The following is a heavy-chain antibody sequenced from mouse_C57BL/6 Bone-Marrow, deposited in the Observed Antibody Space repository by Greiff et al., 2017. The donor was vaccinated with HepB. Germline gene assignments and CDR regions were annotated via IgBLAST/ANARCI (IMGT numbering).Heavy chain of an antibody. J-gene: IGHJ1*03. Sequence: DVMLVESGGGLVKPGGSLKLSCAASGFTFSSYAMSWVRQTPEKRLEWVATISDGGSYTYYPDNVKGRFTISRDNAKNNLYLQMSHLKSEDTAMYYCARDRGTTVVFWYFDVWGTGTTVTVSS. D-gene: IGHD1-1*01. CDR2: ISDGGSYT. CDR3: ARDRGTTVVFWYFDV. V-gene: IGHV5-4*01. CDR1: GFTFSSYA.